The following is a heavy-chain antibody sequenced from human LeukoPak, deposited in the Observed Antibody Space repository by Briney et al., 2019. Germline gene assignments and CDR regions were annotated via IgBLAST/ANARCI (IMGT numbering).Heavy chain of an antibody. V-gene: IGHV4-59*01. CDR3: ARDPYRSGSYDY. CDR2: IYYSGST. CDR1: GGSISSYY. Sequence: PSETLSLTCTVSGGSISSYYWSWIRQPPGKGLEWIGYIYYSGSTNYNPSLKSRVTISVDTSKNQFSLKLSSVTAADTAVYYCARDPYRSGSYDYWGQGTLVTVSS. J-gene: IGHJ4*02. D-gene: IGHD3-10*01.